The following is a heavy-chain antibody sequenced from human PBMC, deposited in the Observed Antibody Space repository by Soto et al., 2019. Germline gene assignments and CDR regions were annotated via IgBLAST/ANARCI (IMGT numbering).Heavy chain of an antibody. CDR1: RHNVSSSAAA. D-gene: IGHD2-8*01. CDR3: VFFLMYGRLPSVNVFPSRRSSDL. CDR2: TYYRSKWYN. V-gene: IGHV6-1*01. J-gene: IGHJ2*01. Sequence: SQTLALTCAISRHNVSSSAAASYWIMQSPSRGLEWLGRTYYRSKWYNDYAVSVKSRITINPDTSKNQFSLQLNSVTPEDTAVYYCVFFLMYGRLPSVNVFPSRRSSDL.